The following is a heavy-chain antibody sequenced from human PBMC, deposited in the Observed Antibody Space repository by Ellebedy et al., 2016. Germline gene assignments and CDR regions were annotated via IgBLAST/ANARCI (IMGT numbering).Heavy chain of an antibody. CDR3: ARGRSSTRHTHRNWFDP. D-gene: IGHD2-2*01. CDR1: GYTFTSYD. J-gene: IGHJ5*02. CDR2: MNPNSGNT. Sequence: ASVKVSCKASGYTFTSYDINWARQATGQGLEWMGWMNPNSGNTGYAQKFQGRVTMTRNTSISTAYMELSSLRSEDTAVYYCARGRSSTRHTHRNWFDPWGQGTLVTVSS. V-gene: IGHV1-8*01.